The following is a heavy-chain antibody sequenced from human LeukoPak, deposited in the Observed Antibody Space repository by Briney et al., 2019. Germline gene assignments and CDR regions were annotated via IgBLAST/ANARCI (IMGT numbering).Heavy chain of an antibody. Sequence: KPPETLSLTCTVSGGSISSSSYYWGWIRQPPGKGLEWIGSIYYTGSTYYNPSLKSRVTISVDTSKNQFSLKLSSVTAADTAVYYCRSTDTAMGPFDYWGQGALVTVSS. J-gene: IGHJ4*02. CDR1: GGSISSSSYY. D-gene: IGHD5-18*01. CDR3: RSTDTAMGPFDY. V-gene: IGHV4-39*01. CDR2: IYYTGST.